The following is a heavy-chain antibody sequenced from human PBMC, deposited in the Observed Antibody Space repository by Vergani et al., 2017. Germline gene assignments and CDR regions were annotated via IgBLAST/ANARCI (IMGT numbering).Heavy chain of an antibody. CDR1: GGSVSSGSYY. D-gene: IGHD6-6*01. J-gene: IGHJ6*02. Sequence: QVQLQESGPGLVKPSETLSLTCTVSGGSVSSGSYYWSWIRQPPGKGLEWIGYIYYSGSTNYNPSLKSRVTISVDTSKNQFSLKLSSVTAADTAVYYCATGPLAARQSNYYYYGMDVWGQGTTVTVSS. V-gene: IGHV4-61*01. CDR3: ATGPLAARQSNYYYYGMDV. CDR2: IYYSGST.